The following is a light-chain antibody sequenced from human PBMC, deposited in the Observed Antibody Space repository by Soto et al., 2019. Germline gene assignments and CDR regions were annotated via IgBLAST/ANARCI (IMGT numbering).Light chain of an antibody. J-gene: IGKJ5*01. Sequence: DIQMTQSPSSLSASVGDRVTITCRASQSIDRYLNWYQQKPGKAPKLLIYAASSLQSGVPSRFSGSGSGTDFTLTISSLQPEDFATYYCQQLIRYPSTFGRGHDWRL. CDR2: AAS. CDR1: QSIDRY. V-gene: IGKV1-39*01. CDR3: QQLIRYPST.